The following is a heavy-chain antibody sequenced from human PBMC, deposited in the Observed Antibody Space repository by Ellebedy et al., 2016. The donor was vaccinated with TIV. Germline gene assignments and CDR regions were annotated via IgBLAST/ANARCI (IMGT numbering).Heavy chain of an antibody. CDR3: ARRADYYDSSGYGPVDY. CDR1: GYRFTNYW. V-gene: IGHV5-51*01. D-gene: IGHD3-22*01. CDR2: IYPGDSDT. J-gene: IGHJ4*02. Sequence: ASVKVSXKGSGYRFTNYWIGWVRQMPGKGLEWMGIIYPGDSDTRYSPSFQGQFTMSADKSISTAYLQWSSLEASDTAMYYCARRADYYDSSGYGPVDYWGQGTLVTVSS.